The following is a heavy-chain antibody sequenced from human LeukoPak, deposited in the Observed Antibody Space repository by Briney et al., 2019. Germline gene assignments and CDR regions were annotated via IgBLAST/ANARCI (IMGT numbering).Heavy chain of an antibody. J-gene: IGHJ4*02. CDR2: IYSGGTT. Sequence: PGGSLRLSCAASGFTVSSNYMSCFRQAPGKGLEWVSFIYSGGTTYYADSVKGRFTISRDNSKNTLYLQMNSLGAEDTAVYYCAGAQDYEKSGWDYWGQGTLVTVSS. CDR3: AGAQDYEKSGWDY. CDR1: GFTVSSNY. D-gene: IGHD3-16*01. V-gene: IGHV3-53*01.